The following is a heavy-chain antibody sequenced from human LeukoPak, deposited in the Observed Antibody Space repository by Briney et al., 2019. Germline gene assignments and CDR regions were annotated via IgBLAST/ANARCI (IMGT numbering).Heavy chain of an antibody. CDR2: IYPGDSDT. CDR1: GNSFTSYW. Sequence: GESLKISCKVSGNSFTSYWIGWVRQMPGKGLEWMGIIYPGDSDTRYSPSFHGQVTISADKSTSTAYLQWSSLKASDTAMYYCARRRGSSSWDNWFDSWGQGTLVTVSS. D-gene: IGHD6-13*01. V-gene: IGHV5-51*01. J-gene: IGHJ5*01. CDR3: ARRRGSSSWDNWFDS.